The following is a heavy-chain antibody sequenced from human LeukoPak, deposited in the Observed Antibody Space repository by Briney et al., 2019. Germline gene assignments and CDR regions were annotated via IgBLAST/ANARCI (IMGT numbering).Heavy chain of an antibody. D-gene: IGHD3-10*01. Sequence: GRTLRLSCAVSGFTFDIYFMAWFRQAPGRGREWVTTISALFPNTYPADSMKGRFTIARNNSNSTLHLQMNSLRAEDTAVYYCAKDLFSGSGRAGNMDVWGKGTTVTVSS. CDR1: GFTFDIYF. CDR3: AKDLFSGSGRAGNMDV. CDR2: ISALFPNT. J-gene: IGHJ6*03. V-gene: IGHV3-23*01.